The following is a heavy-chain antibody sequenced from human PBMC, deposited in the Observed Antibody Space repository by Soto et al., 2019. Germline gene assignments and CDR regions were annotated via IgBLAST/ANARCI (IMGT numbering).Heavy chain of an antibody. Sequence: GESLKISCKGSGYSFTRYWIGWVRQIPGKGLEWMGIIYPGDSDTRYSPSFQGQVTISADKSISTVYLQWSSLKALDTAMYFCAGGGVRGVITRTRDYYGMDVWGQGTTVTVSS. CDR2: IYPGDSDT. J-gene: IGHJ6*02. V-gene: IGHV5-51*01. CDR1: GYSFTRYW. CDR3: AGGGVRGVITRTRDYYGMDV. D-gene: IGHD3-10*01.